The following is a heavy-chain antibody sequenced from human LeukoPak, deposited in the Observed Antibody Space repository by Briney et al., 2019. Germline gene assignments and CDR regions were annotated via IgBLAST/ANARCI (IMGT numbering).Heavy chain of an antibody. CDR1: GFTFSSYS. V-gene: IGHV3-48*01. CDR2: ISSSSSTI. J-gene: IGHJ3*02. Sequence: GGSLRLSCAASGFTFSSYSMNWVRQAPGKGLEWVSYISSSSSTIYYADSMKGRFTISRDNAKNSLYLQMNSLRAEDTAVYYCARDRSRYAFDIWGQGTMVTVSS. CDR3: ARDRSRYAFDI. D-gene: IGHD1-26*01.